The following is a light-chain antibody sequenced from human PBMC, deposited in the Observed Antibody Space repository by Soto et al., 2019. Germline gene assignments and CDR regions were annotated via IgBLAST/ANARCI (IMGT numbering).Light chain of an antibody. CDR1: QSVKSY. CDR3: QQRDSWPIT. CDR2: DTS. Sequence: EVVLTQSPATLSLSPGETATLYCMASQSVKSYLGWYQQKPGQAPRLLIYDTSNRATGVPARFSGSGSGTDFTLTIISLEPEDFAIYYCQQRDSWPITFGQGTRLEIK. J-gene: IGKJ5*01. V-gene: IGKV3-11*01.